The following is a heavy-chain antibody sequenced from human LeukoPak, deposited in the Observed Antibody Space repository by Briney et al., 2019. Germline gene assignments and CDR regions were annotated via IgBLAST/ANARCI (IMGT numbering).Heavy chain of an antibody. Sequence: GGSLRLSCAASGFSFSDYGMNWVRRAPGKGLEWLSHINSNGAVISYADSVKGRFTISRDNAKNSLYLQLNSLRAEDTAVYYCARDRIGYSYGCDFWGQGTLVTVSS. CDR3: ARDRIGYSYGCDF. CDR1: GFSFSDYG. V-gene: IGHV3-11*01. D-gene: IGHD5-18*01. CDR2: INSNGAVI. J-gene: IGHJ4*02.